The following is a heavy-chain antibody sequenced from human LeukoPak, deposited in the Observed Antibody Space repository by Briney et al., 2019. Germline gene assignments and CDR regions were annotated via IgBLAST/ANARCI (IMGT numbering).Heavy chain of an antibody. CDR2: IYYSGST. CDR3: ARSYCSGGSCWVYFDY. J-gene: IGHJ4*02. Sequence: SETLSLTCTVSGGSISSYYWSWIRQPPGKGLEWIGNIYYSGSTNYNPSLKSRVTISVDTSKNQFSLKLSSVAAADTAIYYCARSYCSGGSCWVYFDYWGQGTLVTVSS. V-gene: IGHV4-59*08. CDR1: GGSISSYY. D-gene: IGHD2-15*01.